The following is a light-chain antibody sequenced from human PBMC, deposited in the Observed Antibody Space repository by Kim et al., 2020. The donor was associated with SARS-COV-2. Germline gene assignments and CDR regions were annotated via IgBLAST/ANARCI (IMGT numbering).Light chain of an antibody. CDR2: DAS. CDR1: QSISSW. J-gene: IGKJ2*01. V-gene: IGKV1-5*01. CDR3: QQHNNYPYT. Sequence: SASVGDRVTISCRASQSISSWLAWYQKKPGRAPKLLIYDASTLESGVPSRFSGSGSGTEFTLTISSLQPDDFASYYCQQHNNYPYTFGQGTKLDI.